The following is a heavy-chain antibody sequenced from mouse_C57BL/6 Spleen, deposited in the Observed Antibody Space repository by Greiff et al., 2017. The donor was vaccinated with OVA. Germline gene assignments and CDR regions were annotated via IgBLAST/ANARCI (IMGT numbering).Heavy chain of an antibody. D-gene: IGHD1-1*01. Sequence: VQLQQSGPELVKPGASVKISCKASGYTFTDYYINWVKQRPGQGLEWIGWIFPGSGSTYYNEKFKGKATLTVDKSSSTAYMLLSSLTSEDSAVYFGARGNTTVVAPIAYWGQGTLVTVSA. CDR2: IFPGSGST. J-gene: IGHJ3*01. CDR3: ARGNTTVVAPIAY. V-gene: IGHV1-75*01. CDR1: GYTFTDYY.